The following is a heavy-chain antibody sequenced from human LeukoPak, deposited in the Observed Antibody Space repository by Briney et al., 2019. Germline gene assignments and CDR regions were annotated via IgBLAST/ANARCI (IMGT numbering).Heavy chain of an antibody. CDR1: GFTFSDYY. D-gene: IGHD2-21*02. Sequence: GGSLRLSCAASGFTFSDYYMSWIRQAPGKGLEWVSYISSSGSTIYYADSVKGRFTISRDNAKNSLYLQMNSLRAEDTAVYYCAREAYCGGDCYSNWFDPWGQGTLVTVSS. J-gene: IGHJ5*02. CDR2: ISSSGSTI. V-gene: IGHV3-11*04. CDR3: AREAYCGGDCYSNWFDP.